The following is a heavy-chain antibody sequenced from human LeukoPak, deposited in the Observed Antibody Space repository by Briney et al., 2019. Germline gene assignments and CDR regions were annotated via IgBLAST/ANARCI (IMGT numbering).Heavy chain of an antibody. D-gene: IGHD5-18*01. CDR1: GFTFSIYS. CDR3: VTRRHSYAYDN. V-gene: IGHV3-64D*09. J-gene: IGHJ4*02. Sequence: GGSLRLSCLASGFTFSIYSMHWVRQAPGKGLECVSGITSNGDHTYYADSVKGRFTISRDNSKNTLYLQMSSLRGEDTAVYYCVTRRHSYAYDNWGQGTLVTVSS. CDR2: ITSNGDHT.